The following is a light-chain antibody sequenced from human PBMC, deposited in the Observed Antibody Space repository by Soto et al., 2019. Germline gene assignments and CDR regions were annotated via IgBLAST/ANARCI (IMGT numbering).Light chain of an antibody. CDR2: DVS. CDR3: SSYTTTSTWV. Sequence: QSALTQPASVSGSPGQAVTISCTGTITDVGSSNSVSWYKQHPGKAPQLMISDVSNRPSGVSNRFSGSKSGNTASLTISGLQAEDEADYYCSSYTTTSTWVFGGGTKLTVL. V-gene: IGLV2-14*01. J-gene: IGLJ2*01. CDR1: ITDVGSSNS.